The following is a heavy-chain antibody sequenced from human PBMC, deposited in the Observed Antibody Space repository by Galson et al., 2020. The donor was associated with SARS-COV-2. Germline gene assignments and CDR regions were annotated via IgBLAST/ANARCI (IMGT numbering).Heavy chain of an antibody. Sequence: HGESLKISCQTSGYIFSNHWISWVRQVPGKGLEWMGNVDPKDSFNNLSPSLQGHVTMSVDKSINTAYLQWSSLKASDTAIYYCARQVSGRFLEDITYYYYYYRDVWGKGTTVTVSS. CDR3: ARQVSGRFLEDITYYYYYYRDV. D-gene: IGHD3-3*01. CDR2: VDPKDSFN. V-gene: IGHV5-10-1*01. J-gene: IGHJ6*03. CDR1: GYIFSNHW.